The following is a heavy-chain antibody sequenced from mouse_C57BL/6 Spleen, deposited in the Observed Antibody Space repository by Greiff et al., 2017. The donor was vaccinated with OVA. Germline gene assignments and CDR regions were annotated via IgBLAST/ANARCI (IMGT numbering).Heavy chain of an antibody. CDR2: IDPSDSYT. CDR3: ARGQANWVLYAMDY. Sequence: VQLQQPGAELVKPGASVKLSCKASGYTFTSYWMQWVKQRPGQGLAWIGEIDPSDSYTNYNQKFKGKATLTVDTSSSTAYMQLSSLTSEDSAVYYCARGQANWVLYAMDYWGQGTSVTVSS. CDR1: GYTFTSYW. D-gene: IGHD4-1*01. V-gene: IGHV1-50*01. J-gene: IGHJ4*01.